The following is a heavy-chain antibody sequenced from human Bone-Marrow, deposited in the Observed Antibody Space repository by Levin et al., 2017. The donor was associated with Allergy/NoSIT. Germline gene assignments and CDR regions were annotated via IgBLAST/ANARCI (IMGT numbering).Heavy chain of an antibody. CDR3: AKVVTIFGVVNGDRGMDV. CDR1: GFTFDDYA. CDR2: ISWNSGSI. D-gene: IGHD3-3*01. Sequence: GGSLRLSCAASGFTFDDYAMHWVRQTPGKGLEWVSGISWNSGSITYADSVKGRFTISRDNAKNSLYLQMNSLRAEDTALYYCAKVVTIFGVVNGDRGMDVWGQGTTVTVSS. J-gene: IGHJ6*02. V-gene: IGHV3-9*01.